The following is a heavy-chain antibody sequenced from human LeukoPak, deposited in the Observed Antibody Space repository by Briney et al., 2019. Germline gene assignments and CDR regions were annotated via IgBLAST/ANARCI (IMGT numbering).Heavy chain of an antibody. J-gene: IGHJ4*02. Sequence: ASVRVSCKASGYTFTAYDINWVRQATGQGLEWMGWMNPDTGDTGYAQKFQGRVIMTRDTSIDTAYMELSGLTSEDTAVYYCTRGSLSGSSRENWGQGALVTVSS. CDR3: TRGSLSGSSREN. CDR1: GYTFTAYD. D-gene: IGHD1-26*01. CDR2: MNPDTGDT. V-gene: IGHV1-8*01.